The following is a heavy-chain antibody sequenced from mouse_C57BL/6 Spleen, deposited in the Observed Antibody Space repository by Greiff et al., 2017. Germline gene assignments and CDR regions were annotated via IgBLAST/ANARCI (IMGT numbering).Heavy chain of an antibody. V-gene: IGHV1-69*01. Sequence: QVQLQQPGAELVMPGASVQLSCKASGYTFTSYWMHWVKQRPGQGLEWIGEIDPSDSDTNYNQKFKGKSTLTVDKSSSTAYMQLSSLTSEDSAVYYCARTYYGSSSYFDVWGTGTTVTVSS. CDR1: GYTFTSYW. CDR3: ARTYYGSSSYFDV. J-gene: IGHJ1*03. D-gene: IGHD1-1*01. CDR2: IDPSDSDT.